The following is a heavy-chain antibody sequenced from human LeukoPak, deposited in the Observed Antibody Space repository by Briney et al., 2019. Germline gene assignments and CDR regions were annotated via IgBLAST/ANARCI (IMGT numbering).Heavy chain of an antibody. CDR1: GFTFSYYS. Sequence: GGSLRLSCAASGFTFSYYSMNWVRQAPGKGLQWVSYISSSSSTIYYADSVKGRFTISRDNSKNTLYLQMNSLRAEDTAVYYCATRLDTATYYYYYYGMDVWGQGTTVTVSS. V-gene: IGHV3-48*01. J-gene: IGHJ6*02. CDR2: ISSSSSTI. D-gene: IGHD5-18*01. CDR3: ATRLDTATYYYYYYGMDV.